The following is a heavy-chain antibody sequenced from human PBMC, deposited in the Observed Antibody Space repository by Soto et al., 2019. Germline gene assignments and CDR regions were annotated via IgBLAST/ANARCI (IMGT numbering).Heavy chain of an antibody. CDR2: IYYSGST. CDR3: ASNPGIAAAGSWDYYGMDV. J-gene: IGHJ6*02. D-gene: IGHD6-13*01. CDR1: GGSISSSSYY. Sequence: SETLSLTCTVSGGSISSSSYYWGWIRQPPGKGLEWIGSIYYSGSTYYNPSLKSRVTISVDTSKNQFSLKLSSVTAADTAVYYCASNPGIAAAGSWDYYGMDVWGQGTTVTVSS. V-gene: IGHV4-39*01.